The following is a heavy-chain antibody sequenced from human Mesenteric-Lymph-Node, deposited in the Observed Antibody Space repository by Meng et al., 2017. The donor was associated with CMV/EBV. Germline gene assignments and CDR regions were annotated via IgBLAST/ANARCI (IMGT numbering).Heavy chain of an antibody. CDR3: AKWGTRYCSSTSCYMYNWFDP. Sequence: GGSLRLSCSASGFTFSSFWMTWVRQAPGKGLEWVATIKQPGTEKYYVDSVKGRFTISRDNSKNTLYLQMNSLRAEDTAVYYCAKWGTRYCSSTSCYMYNWFDPWGQGTLVTVSS. V-gene: IGHV3-7*01. CDR2: IKQPGTEK. J-gene: IGHJ5*02. D-gene: IGHD2-2*01. CDR1: GFTFSSFW.